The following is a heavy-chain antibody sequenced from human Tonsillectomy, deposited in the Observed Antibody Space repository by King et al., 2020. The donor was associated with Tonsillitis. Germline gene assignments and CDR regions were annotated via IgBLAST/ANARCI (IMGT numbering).Heavy chain of an antibody. CDR1: GYAFSGYY. CDR3: AITTDYYYYGMDV. J-gene: IGHJ6*02. D-gene: IGHD1-1*01. V-gene: IGHV1-2*02. CDR2: INPMNGDS. Sequence: VQLVESGAEVKKPGASVNVSCKASGYAFSGYYIHWVRQAPGQGLERMGRINPMNGDSNYEQKFQGRVTMTRDTSISTAYMELSRLTSDDTAVFYCAITTDYYYYGMDVWGQGTTVTVSS.